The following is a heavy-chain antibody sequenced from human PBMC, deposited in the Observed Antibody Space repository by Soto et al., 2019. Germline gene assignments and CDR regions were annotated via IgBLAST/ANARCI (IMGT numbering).Heavy chain of an antibody. J-gene: IGHJ4*02. CDR3: AKGDTSDPFEY. CDR1: GFTFSSYG. Sequence: VQLVESGGGVVQPGRSLRLSCAASGFTFSSYGMHWVRQAPGKGLEWVAVIWYDGSSKYYADSVKGRFTISRDNSKNTLHLQMNSLRVEDTAVYYCAKGDTSDPFEYWGQGTLVTVSS. CDR2: IWYDGSSK. V-gene: IGHV3-33*06. D-gene: IGHD2-2*01.